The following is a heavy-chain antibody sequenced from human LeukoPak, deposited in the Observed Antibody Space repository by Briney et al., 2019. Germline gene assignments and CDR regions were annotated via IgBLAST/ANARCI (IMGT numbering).Heavy chain of an antibody. D-gene: IGHD3/OR15-3a*01. J-gene: IGHJ4*02. V-gene: IGHV4-34*01. CDR2: INHSGST. Sequence: AETLSLTCAVYGGSFSGYYWSWIRQPPGKGLEWIGEINHSGSTNYNPSLKSRVTISVDTSKNQFSLKLSSVTAADTAVYYCARVSPWTRDYWGQGTLVTVSS. CDR1: GGSFSGYY. CDR3: ARVSPWTRDY.